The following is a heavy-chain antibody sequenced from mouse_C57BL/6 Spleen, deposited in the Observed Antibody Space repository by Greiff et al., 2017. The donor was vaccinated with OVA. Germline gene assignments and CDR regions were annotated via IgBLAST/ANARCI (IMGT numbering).Heavy chain of an antibody. D-gene: IGHD1-1*01. CDR1: GYTFTGYW. CDR3: AKWGLLRGDY. CDR2: IFPGSGST. J-gene: IGHJ2*01. V-gene: IGHV1-9*01. Sequence: VQLQQSGAELMKPGASVKLSCKATGYTFTGYWIEWVKQRPGHGLEWIGEIFPGSGSTNYTEKFKGKATFTADTSSNTAYMQLSSLTAEDSAICYGAKWGLLRGDYWGQGTTLTVSS.